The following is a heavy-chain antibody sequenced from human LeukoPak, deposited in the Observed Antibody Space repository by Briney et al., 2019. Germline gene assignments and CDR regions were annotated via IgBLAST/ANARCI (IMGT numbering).Heavy chain of an antibody. J-gene: IGHJ4*02. V-gene: IGHV1-24*01. CDR1: GYTFTEFC. CDR2: FDHEDGET. Sequence: ASVKVSCKVSGYTFTEFCIHWVRQAPGKGLEWMGGFDHEDGETIYAQKFQGRVTMTEDTSTDTAYMEVSSLRSEDTAVYYCATDRIGGWHAYFDYWGQGTLVTVSS. CDR3: ATDRIGGWHAYFDY. D-gene: IGHD6-19*01.